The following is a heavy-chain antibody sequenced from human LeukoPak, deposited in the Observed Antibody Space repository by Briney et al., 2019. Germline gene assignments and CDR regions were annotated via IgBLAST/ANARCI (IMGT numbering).Heavy chain of an antibody. CDR3: ARPPYSSSWDPGWFDP. J-gene: IGHJ5*02. Sequence: GGSLRLSCAASGFTLSSYEMNWVRQAPGKGLEWVSYISSSGSTIYNADSVRGRFTISRDNVKNSLYLQMNSLRAEDTAVYYCARPPYSSSWDPGWFDPWGQGTLITVSS. CDR2: ISSSGSTI. CDR1: GFTLSSYE. D-gene: IGHD6-13*01. V-gene: IGHV3-48*03.